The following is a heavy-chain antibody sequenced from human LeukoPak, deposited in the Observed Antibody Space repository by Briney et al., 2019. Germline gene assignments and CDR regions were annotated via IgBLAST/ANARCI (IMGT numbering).Heavy chain of an antibody. CDR2: ISGSGGDT. V-gene: IGHV3-23*01. J-gene: IGHJ4*02. D-gene: IGHD4-17*01. CDR1: GFPFSTYA. Sequence: GGSLRLSCAASGFPFSTYAMSWVRQAPGKGLEWVSVISGSGGDTYYADSVKGRFTISGDNSKNTVYLQMNSLRADDAALYYCAKGGVYGDYYFDYWGQGTLVTVSS. CDR3: AKGGVYGDYYFDY.